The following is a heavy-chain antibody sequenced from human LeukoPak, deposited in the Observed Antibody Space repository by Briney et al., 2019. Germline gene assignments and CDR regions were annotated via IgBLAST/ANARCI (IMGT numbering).Heavy chain of an antibody. J-gene: IGHJ4*02. CDR1: GASISSTSYY. D-gene: IGHD1-1*01. Sequence: SETLSLTCTVSGASISSTSYYWGWIRQPPGKGLEWIGSTYYRGTTYYNPSLKSRVTIPVDTSKNQFSLKLSSVTAADTAVYYCARDWNRYAYWGQGTLVTVSS. V-gene: IGHV4-39*07. CDR3: ARDWNRYAY. CDR2: TYYRGTT.